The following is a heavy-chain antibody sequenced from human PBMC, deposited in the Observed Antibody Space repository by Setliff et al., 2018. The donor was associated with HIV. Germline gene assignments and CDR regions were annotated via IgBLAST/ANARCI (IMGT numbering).Heavy chain of an antibody. CDR3: ARDLSYDYDRSSDTFDY. CDR1: GFTFSPYW. D-gene: IGHD3-22*01. Sequence: GGSLRLSCAASGFTFSPYWMHWVRQAPGKGLVWVSRINSDGTSTTYADSVKGRFTISRDNAKNTLYLQMNSLRAEDTAVYYCARDLSYDYDRSSDTFDYWGQGTMVTVSS. J-gene: IGHJ4*03. V-gene: IGHV3-74*03. CDR2: INSDGTST.